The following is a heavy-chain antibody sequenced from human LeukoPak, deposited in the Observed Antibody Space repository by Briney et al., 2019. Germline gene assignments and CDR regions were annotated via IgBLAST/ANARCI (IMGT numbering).Heavy chain of an antibody. CDR2: IIPIFNTT. Sequence: ASVKVSCKASGGTFNRNTISWVRQAPGQGLEWMGGIIPIFNTTNYAQKFQGRVTITADESTNTAYMELSSLRSEDTAVYYCAREHSSSGALYRNAFDIWGQGTMVTVSS. V-gene: IGHV1-69*13. CDR3: AREHSSSGALYRNAFDI. D-gene: IGHD6-6*01. J-gene: IGHJ3*02. CDR1: GGTFNRNT.